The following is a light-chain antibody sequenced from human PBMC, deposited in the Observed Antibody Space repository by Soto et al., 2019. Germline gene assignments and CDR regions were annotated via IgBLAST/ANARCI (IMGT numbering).Light chain of an antibody. CDR2: RAS. J-gene: IGKJ1*01. CDR3: QHYNNWPPWT. V-gene: IGKV3-15*01. CDR1: QSVRSN. Sequence: EIVMTQSPATLSVFPGERATLSCRASQSVRSNLAWYQQKPGQAPRLLIYRASTRATGIPARFSGSGSGTEFTLTISSLQSEDFAVYYCQHYNNWPPWTFGQGTKVEIK.